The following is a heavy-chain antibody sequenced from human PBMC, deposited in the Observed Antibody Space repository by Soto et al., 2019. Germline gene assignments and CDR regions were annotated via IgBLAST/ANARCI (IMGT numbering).Heavy chain of an antibody. D-gene: IGHD4-17*01. CDR1: GYTFNSYA. J-gene: IGHJ4*02. CDR3: ARALPYYGDYEGPSFDY. V-gene: IGHV1-3*01. CDR2: INVGNGNT. Sequence: QVQLVQSGAEVKKPGASVKVSCKASGYTFNSYAMHWVRQAPGQRLEWMGWINVGNGNTKYSQKFQGRVTITRDTSASTAYMELSSLRSEDTAVYYCARALPYYGDYEGPSFDYWGQGTLVTVSS.